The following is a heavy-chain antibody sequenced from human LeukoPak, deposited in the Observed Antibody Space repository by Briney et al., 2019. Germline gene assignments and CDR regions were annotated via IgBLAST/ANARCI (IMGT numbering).Heavy chain of an antibody. D-gene: IGHD4-11*01. J-gene: IGHJ3*02. CDR3: ARMTTSAFDI. CDR1: GYTFTSYD. Sequence: ASVKVSCTASGYTFTSYDINWVRQATGQGLEWMGWMNPNSGNTGYAQKFQGRVTMTRNTSISTAYMELRSLRSDDTAVYYCARMTTSAFDIWGQGTMVTVSS. CDR2: MNPNSGNT. V-gene: IGHV1-8*01.